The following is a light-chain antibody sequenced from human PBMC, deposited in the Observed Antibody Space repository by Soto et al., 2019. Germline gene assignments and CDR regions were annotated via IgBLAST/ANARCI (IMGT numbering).Light chain of an antibody. V-gene: IGKV3-20*01. CDR3: QQYGSSLGVT. J-gene: IGKJ4*01. CDR1: QSINTN. Sequence: EIVMTQSPATLSVSPGERATLSCRASQSINTNLAWYQKKPGQAPRLIXYAASTRATGIPDRFSGSGSGTDFTLTISRLEPEDFAVYYCQQYGSSLGVTFGGGTKVDI. CDR2: AAS.